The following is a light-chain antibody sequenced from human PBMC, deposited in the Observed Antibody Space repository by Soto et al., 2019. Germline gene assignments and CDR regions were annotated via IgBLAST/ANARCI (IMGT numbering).Light chain of an antibody. V-gene: IGKV1-5*03. Sequence: DIQMTQSPSTLSASVGDRVTLTCRASQSLGRWLAWYQQKPGRAPELLIHEASSLESGVPSRFSGSGFGTEFTLTISSLQPDDFATYYCQQYNSLPYTFGQVTKLEIK. CDR3: QQYNSLPYT. J-gene: IGKJ2*01. CDR1: QSLGRW. CDR2: EAS.